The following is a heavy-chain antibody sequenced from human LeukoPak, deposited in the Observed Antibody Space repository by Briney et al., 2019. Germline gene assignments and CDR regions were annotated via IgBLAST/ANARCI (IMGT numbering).Heavy chain of an antibody. J-gene: IGHJ4*02. CDR1: GGSLSSYY. V-gene: IGHV4-4*07. Sequence: SETLSLTCTVSGGSLSSYYGSWIRQPPGKGLEWIGRIYTSGSTNYNPSLKSRVTMSVDTSKNQFTLKLSSVTAADTAVYYCAREGAVAADFDYWGQGTLVTVSS. D-gene: IGHD6-19*01. CDR3: AREGAVAADFDY. CDR2: IYTSGST.